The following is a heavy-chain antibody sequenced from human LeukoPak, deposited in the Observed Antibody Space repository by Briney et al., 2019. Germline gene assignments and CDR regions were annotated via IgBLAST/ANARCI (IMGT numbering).Heavy chain of an antibody. CDR3: ARVIGGYYGSGSYFPFDY. Sequence: GGSLRLSCAASGFTFSSYSMSWVRQAPGKGLEWVSSISSSSSYIYYADSVKGRFTISRDNAKNSLYLQMNSLRAEDTAVYYCARVIGGYYGSGSYFPFDYWGQGTLVTVSS. CDR1: GFTFSSYS. J-gene: IGHJ4*02. CDR2: ISSSSSYI. V-gene: IGHV3-21*01. D-gene: IGHD3-10*01.